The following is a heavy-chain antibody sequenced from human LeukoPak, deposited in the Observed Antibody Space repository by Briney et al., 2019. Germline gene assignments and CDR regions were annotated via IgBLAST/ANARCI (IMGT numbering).Heavy chain of an antibody. J-gene: IGHJ4*02. CDR1: GSTFSSYG. CDR3: ARVGIAAAGPDY. D-gene: IGHD6-13*01. CDR2: IRYDGSNK. V-gene: IGHV3-30*02. Sequence: GGSLRLSCAASGSTFSSYGMHWVRQAPGKGLEWVAFIRYDGSNKYYADSVKGRFTISGDNAKNSLYLQMNSLRAEDTAVYYCARVGIAAAGPDYWGQGTLVTVSS.